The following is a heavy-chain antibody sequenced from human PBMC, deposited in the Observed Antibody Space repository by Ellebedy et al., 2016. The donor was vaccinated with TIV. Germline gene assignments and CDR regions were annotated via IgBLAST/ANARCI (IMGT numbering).Heavy chain of an antibody. J-gene: IGHJ5*02. D-gene: IGHD2-2*01. CDR1: GFTFSTYW. CDR3: AHPGASAAMHFDP. Sequence: GESLKISCAASGFTFSTYWMHWVRQAPGKGLVWVSVISGDGSTTRYADSVKGRFTISRDNAKNTLYLQMNSLRVEDTAVYYCAHPGASAAMHFDPWGQGTLVTVSS. V-gene: IGHV3-74*01. CDR2: ISGDGSTT.